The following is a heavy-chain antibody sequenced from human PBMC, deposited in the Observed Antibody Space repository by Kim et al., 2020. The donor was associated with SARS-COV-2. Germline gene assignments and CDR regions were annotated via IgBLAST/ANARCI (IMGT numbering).Heavy chain of an antibody. CDR1: GGSISSYY. Sequence: SETLSLTCTVSGGSISSYYWSWIRQPPGKGLEWIGYIYYSGSTNYNPSLKSRVTISVDTSKNQFSLKLSSVTAADTAVYYCARASTQWYGSNYFDYWGQGTLVTVSS. D-gene: IGHD2-8*01. CDR2: IYYSGST. J-gene: IGHJ4*02. CDR3: ARASTQWYGSNYFDY. V-gene: IGHV4-59*13.